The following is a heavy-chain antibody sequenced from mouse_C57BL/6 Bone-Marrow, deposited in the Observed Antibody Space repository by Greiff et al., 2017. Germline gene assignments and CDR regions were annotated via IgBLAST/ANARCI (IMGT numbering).Heavy chain of an antibody. CDR3: ASKIYYYGSSVEYAMDY. J-gene: IGHJ4*01. CDR1: GFSLTSYA. D-gene: IGHD1-1*01. Sequence: LVAPSQSLSITCTVSGFSLTSYAISWVRQPPGKGLEWLGVIWTGGGTNYNSALKSRLSISKDNSKSQVFLKMNSLQTDDTARYYCASKIYYYGSSVEYAMDYWGQGTSVTVSS. V-gene: IGHV2-9-1*01. CDR2: IWTGGGT.